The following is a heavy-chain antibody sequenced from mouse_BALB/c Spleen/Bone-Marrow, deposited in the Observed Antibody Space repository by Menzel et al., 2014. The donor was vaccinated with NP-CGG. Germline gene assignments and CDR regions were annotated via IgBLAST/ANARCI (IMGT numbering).Heavy chain of an antibody. V-gene: IGHV1-31*01. CDR3: ARKGNYGWFAY. CDR1: GYSFTAYY. Sequence: DVKLQESGPELVKPGASVRISCKASGYSFTAYYIHWVKQSHVKSLEWIGRIIPYSGATSYNQNFKDRSSLTVDKSSSTAYMELHSLSSEDSAVYYCARKGNYGWFAYWGQGTLVTVSA. J-gene: IGHJ3*01. D-gene: IGHD2-1*01. CDR2: IIPYSGAT.